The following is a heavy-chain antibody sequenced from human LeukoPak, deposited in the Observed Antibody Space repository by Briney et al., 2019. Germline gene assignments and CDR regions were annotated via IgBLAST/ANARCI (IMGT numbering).Heavy chain of an antibody. Sequence: SVKVSCKASGGTFSSYVISWVRQAPGQGLEWMGGIIPIFGTSNYAQKFQGRVTVTADESTSTAYMELSSLRSEDTAVYYCARIANYLDDSVYSIDFDLWGQGTLVTVSS. CDR2: IIPIFGTS. J-gene: IGHJ4*02. CDR3: ARIANYLDDSVYSIDFDL. CDR1: GGTFSSYV. V-gene: IGHV1-69*13. D-gene: IGHD4/OR15-4a*01.